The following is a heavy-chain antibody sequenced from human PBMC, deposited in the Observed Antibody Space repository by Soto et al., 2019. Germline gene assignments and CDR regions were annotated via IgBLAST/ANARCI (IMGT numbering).Heavy chain of an antibody. Sequence: SETLSLTCAVYGGSFSGYYWSWIRQSPGKGLEWIGEINHSGSTNYTPSLKSRVTISVDTSKNQVSLKLSSVTAADTAVYYCARTTAFVSGTYPPAHFDYWGQGTRVTVSS. J-gene: IGHJ4*02. CDR3: ARTTAFVSGTYPPAHFDY. V-gene: IGHV4-34*01. D-gene: IGHD3-16*01. CDR1: GGSFSGYY. CDR2: INHSGST.